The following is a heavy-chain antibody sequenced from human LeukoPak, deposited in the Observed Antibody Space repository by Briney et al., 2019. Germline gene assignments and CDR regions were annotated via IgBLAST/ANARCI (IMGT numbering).Heavy chain of an antibody. CDR1: GYTFTSYA. CDR3: AKSGCGGTSCYQPYNRFDP. CDR2: INPDSGGI. D-gene: IGHD2-2*01. V-gene: IGHV1-2*06. Sequence: ASVKVSCKASGYTFTSYAMNWVRQAPGQGLEWMGRINPDSGGINYAQKFQGRVTMTRDTSISTAYMELSSLRSDDTAVYYCAKSGCGGTSCYQPYNRFDPWGQGSLVTVSS. J-gene: IGHJ5*02.